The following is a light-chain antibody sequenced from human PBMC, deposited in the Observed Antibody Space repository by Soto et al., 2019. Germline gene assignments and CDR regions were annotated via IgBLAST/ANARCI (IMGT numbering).Light chain of an antibody. Sequence: QSALTQPPSVSGAPGQRVTISCTGSSSNIGAGYDVHWYQQLPGTAPKLLIYGNSNRPSGVPDRFSGSKSGTSASLAITGLQAEDEADYYCQSYDSSLSGPFFGTGTKLTVL. CDR1: SSNIGAGYD. J-gene: IGLJ1*01. V-gene: IGLV1-40*01. CDR3: QSYDSSLSGPF. CDR2: GNS.